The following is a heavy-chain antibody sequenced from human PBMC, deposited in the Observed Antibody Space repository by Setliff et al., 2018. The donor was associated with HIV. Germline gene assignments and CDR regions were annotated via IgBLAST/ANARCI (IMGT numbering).Heavy chain of an antibody. J-gene: IGHJ6*03. CDR2: IIPLFGTT. Sequence: GASVKVSCKASGGTFSSYAISWVRQSPGQGLEWMGRIIPLFGTTNYAEKFQGKVTITADKSTRTVYMELSSLRSEDTAVYYCASPGMSGVVEPATTYYNFMDVWGTGTTVTVSS. V-gene: IGHV1-69*06. D-gene: IGHD2-2*01. CDR1: GGTFSSYA. CDR3: ASPGMSGVVEPATTYYNFMDV.